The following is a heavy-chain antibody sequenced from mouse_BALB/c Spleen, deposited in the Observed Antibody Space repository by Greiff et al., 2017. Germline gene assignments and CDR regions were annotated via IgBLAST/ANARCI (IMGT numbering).Heavy chain of an antibody. CDR2: ISYSGST. D-gene: IGHD2-10*01. V-gene: IGHV3-8*02. CDR1: GDSITSGY. Sequence: EVKLVESGPSLVKPSQTLSLTCSVTGDSITSGYWNWIRKFPGNKLEYMGYISYSGSTYYNPSLKSRISITRDTSKNQYYLQLNSVTTEDTATYYCASPAYYGNHYYAMDYWGQGTSVTVSS. J-gene: IGHJ4*01. CDR3: ASPAYYGNHYYAMDY.